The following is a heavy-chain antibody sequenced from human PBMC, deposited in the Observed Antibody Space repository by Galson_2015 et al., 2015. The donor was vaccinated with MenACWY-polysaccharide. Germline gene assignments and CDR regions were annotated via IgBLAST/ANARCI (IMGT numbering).Heavy chain of an antibody. D-gene: IGHD1-26*01. V-gene: IGHV3-48*02. CDR3: ARVLKGLVGATPDY. J-gene: IGHJ4*02. Sequence: QAPGKGLEWVSYISSGGTIYYADSVKGRFTISRDNAKNSLYLQMNSLRDDDTAVYYCARVLKGLVGATPDYWGQGTLVTVSS. CDR2: ISSGGTI.